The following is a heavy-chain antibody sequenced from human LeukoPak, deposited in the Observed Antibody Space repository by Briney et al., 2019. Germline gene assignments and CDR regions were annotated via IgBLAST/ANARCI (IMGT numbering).Heavy chain of an antibody. V-gene: IGHV1-2*02. Sequence: ASVKVSCKASGHTFTGYYMHWVRQAPGQGLEWMGWINPNSGGTNYAQKFQGRVTMTRDTSISTAYMELSRLRSDDTAVYYCARDQGVVVVAATFVDYWGQGTLVTVSS. CDR3: ARDQGVVVVAATFVDY. D-gene: IGHD2-15*01. J-gene: IGHJ4*02. CDR1: GHTFTGYY. CDR2: INPNSGGT.